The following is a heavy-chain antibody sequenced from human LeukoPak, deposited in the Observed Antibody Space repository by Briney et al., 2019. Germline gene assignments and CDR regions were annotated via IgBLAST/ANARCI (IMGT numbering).Heavy chain of an antibody. D-gene: IGHD6-25*01. CDR1: GYTFTGYY. Sequence: ASVKVSCKASGYTFTGYYMHWVRQAPGQGLEWMGWINPNSGGANYAQKFQGRVTMTRDTSISTAYMELSRLRSDDTAVYYCARVQRPYYYYYGMDVWGQGTTVTVSS. CDR3: ARVQRPYYYYYGMDV. J-gene: IGHJ6*02. CDR2: INPNSGGA. V-gene: IGHV1-2*02.